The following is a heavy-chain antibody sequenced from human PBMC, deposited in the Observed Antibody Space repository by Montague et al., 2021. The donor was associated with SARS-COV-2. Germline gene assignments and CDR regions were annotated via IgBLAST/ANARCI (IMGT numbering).Heavy chain of an antibody. Sequence: SETLSLTCTVSGGSISSYYWSWIRQPPGKGLEWIGRIYTSGSTNYSPSLKSRVTMSVDTSKNQFSLKLSSVTAADTAVYYCARVGRAGYDILTGYYYYGMDVWGQGTPVTVSS. CDR3: ARVGRAGYDILTGYYYYGMDV. CDR2: IYTSGST. CDR1: GGSISSYY. D-gene: IGHD3-9*01. J-gene: IGHJ6*02. V-gene: IGHV4-4*07.